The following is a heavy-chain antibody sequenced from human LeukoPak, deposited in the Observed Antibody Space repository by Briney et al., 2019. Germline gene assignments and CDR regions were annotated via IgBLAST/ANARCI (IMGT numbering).Heavy chain of an antibody. CDR2: MNPNSGNT. V-gene: IGHV1-8*01. CDR3: ASKCWDPTSCPNYYGMDV. J-gene: IGHJ6*02. D-gene: IGHD2-2*01. Sequence: ASVKVSCKASRYTFTSYDINWVRQATGQGLEWMGWMNPNSGNTGYAQKFQGRATMTRNTSISTAYMELSSLRSEDTAVYYCASKCWDPTSCPNYYGMDVWGQGTTVTVSS. CDR1: RYTFTSYD.